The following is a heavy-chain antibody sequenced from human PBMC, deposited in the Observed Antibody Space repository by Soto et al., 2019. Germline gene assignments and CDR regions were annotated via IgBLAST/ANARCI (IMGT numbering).Heavy chain of an antibody. CDR3: ARDGWLRPVGFDY. V-gene: IGHV1-69*13. CDR2: IIPIFGTA. Sequence: AAAVKVSCKASGGSFSSYAISWVRQAPGQGLEWMGGIIPIFGTANYAQKFQGRVTITADESTSTAYMELSSLRSEDTAVYYFARDGWLRPVGFDYWGQGTLVIVSS. D-gene: IGHD5-12*01. CDR1: GGSFSSYA. J-gene: IGHJ4*02.